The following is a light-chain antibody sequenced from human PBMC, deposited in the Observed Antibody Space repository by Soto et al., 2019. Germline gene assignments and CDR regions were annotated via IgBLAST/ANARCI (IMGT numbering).Light chain of an antibody. J-gene: IGLJ1*01. CDR2: EVT. CDR1: SSDIGIYKY. CDR3: NSYTGSGIV. V-gene: IGLV2-14*01. Sequence: QSALTQPASVSGSPGQSIAISCTGSSSDIGIYKYVSWYQQHPGKVPKLIIYEVTNRPSGVSNRFSGSKSGNTASLTISGLQAEDEADYYCNSYTGSGIVFGTGTKVTVL.